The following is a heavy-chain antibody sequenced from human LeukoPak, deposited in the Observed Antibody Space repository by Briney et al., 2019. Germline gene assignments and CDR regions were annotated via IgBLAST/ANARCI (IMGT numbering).Heavy chain of an antibody. CDR2: IKQDGSEK. CDR1: GFTFSSYA. Sequence: GGSLRLSCAASGFTFSSYAMSWVRQAPGKGLEWVANIKQDGSEKYYVDSVKGRFTISRDNAKNSLYLQMNSLRAEDTAVYYCARYSRNYWYFDLWGRGTLVTVSS. V-gene: IGHV3-7*01. D-gene: IGHD2-15*01. CDR3: ARYSRNYWYFDL. J-gene: IGHJ2*01.